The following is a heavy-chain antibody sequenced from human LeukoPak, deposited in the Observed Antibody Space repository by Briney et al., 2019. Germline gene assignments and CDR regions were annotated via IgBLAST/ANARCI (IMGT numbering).Heavy chain of an antibody. Sequence: SETLSLTCTVSGGSISSYYWSWIRQPPGKGLEWIGYIYYSGSTYYNPSLKSRVTISVDTSKNQFSLKLSSVTAADTAVYYCARHTFYYYDSSGYYERPFDYWGQGTLVTVSS. CDR2: IYYSGST. CDR3: ARHTFYYYDSSGYYERPFDY. CDR1: GGSISSYY. J-gene: IGHJ4*02. D-gene: IGHD3-22*01. V-gene: IGHV4-59*04.